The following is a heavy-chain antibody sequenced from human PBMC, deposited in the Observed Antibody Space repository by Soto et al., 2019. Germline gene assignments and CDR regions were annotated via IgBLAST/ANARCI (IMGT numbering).Heavy chain of an antibody. CDR1: GFTFDDYA. CDR3: AKGDDFWSGYAGY. Sequence: VQLVESGGGLVQPGRSLRLSCAASGFTFDDYAMHWVRQAPGKGLEWVSGISWNSGSIGYADSVKGRFTISRDNAKNSLYLQMNSLRAEDTALYYCAKGDDFWSGYAGYWGQGTLVTVSS. CDR2: ISWNSGSI. V-gene: IGHV3-9*01. J-gene: IGHJ4*02. D-gene: IGHD3-3*01.